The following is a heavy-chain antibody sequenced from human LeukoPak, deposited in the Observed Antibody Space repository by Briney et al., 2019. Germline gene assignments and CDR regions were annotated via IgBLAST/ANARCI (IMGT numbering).Heavy chain of an antibody. CDR1: GFTFNSYG. J-gene: IGHJ4*02. CDR2: ISSSGFNYI. V-gene: IGHV3-21*01. Sequence: GGSLRLSCAASGFTFNSYGMIWVRQAPGKGLEWVSSISSSGFNYIYYADSARGRFTISRDNARKSVSLQMNGLRADDTAVYFCARDENAYGYVAHWGQGTLVTVSS. D-gene: IGHD3-10*01. CDR3: ARDENAYGYVAH.